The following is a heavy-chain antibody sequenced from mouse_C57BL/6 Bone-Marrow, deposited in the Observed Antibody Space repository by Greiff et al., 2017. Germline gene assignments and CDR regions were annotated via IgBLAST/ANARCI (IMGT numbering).Heavy chain of an antibody. V-gene: IGHV1-55*01. J-gene: IGHJ2*01. CDR1: GYTFTSYW. D-gene: IGHD3-2*02. CDR2: IYPGSGST. CDR3: ARRRDSSGYGDY. Sequence: VQLQQPGAELVKPGASVKMSCKASGYTFTSYWITWVKQRPGQGLEWIGDIYPGSGSTNYNEKFKSKATLTVDTSSSTAYMQLSSLTSEDSAVYYCARRRDSSGYGDYWGQGTTLTVSS.